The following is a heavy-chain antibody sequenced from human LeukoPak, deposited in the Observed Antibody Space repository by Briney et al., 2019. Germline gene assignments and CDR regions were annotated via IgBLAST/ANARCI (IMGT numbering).Heavy chain of an antibody. D-gene: IGHD3-22*01. CDR3: ARRRYYDGSGYLE. CDR1: CDSLSRNYFY. CDR2: IYYSGRT. J-gene: IGHJ1*01. Sequence: SETLFPTCFVSCDSLSRNYFYWDWLPQPPGKGVEGIGIIYYSGRTYYSPSLKSRVTLSVDTSSNQFSLNLRSVTAADTAVYYCARRRYYDGSGYLEWGQGTLLSVSS. V-gene: IGHV4-39*01.